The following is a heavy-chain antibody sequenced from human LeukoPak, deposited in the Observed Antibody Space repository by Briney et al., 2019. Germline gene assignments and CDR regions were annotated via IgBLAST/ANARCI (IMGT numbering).Heavy chain of an antibody. J-gene: IGHJ4*02. CDR2: ISGSGGST. V-gene: IGHV3-23*01. D-gene: IGHD3-22*01. CDR3: VIGVFTYYDD. CDR1: GFTFSNYA. Sequence: GGSLRLSCAASGFTFSNYAMSWGLQAPGKGLEWVSAISGSGGSTYYADSVKGRFTIPRDNSKNTLYLQMNSLRAEDTAVYYCVIGVFTYYDDWGQGTLVTVSS.